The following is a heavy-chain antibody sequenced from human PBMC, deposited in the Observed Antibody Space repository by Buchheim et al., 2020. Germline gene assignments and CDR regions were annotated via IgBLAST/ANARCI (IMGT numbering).Heavy chain of an antibody. Sequence: EVQLLESGGGLVHPGGSLRLSCAASGFTFDNFAMSWVRQAPGKGLEWVSGISSSGTSTYYADSVKGRFSLSRDNSTKTLYLEMDSLRAEDSAVYYCAKDQMGNYYVGMDAWGQGTT. J-gene: IGHJ6*02. V-gene: IGHV3-23*01. CDR3: AKDQMGNYYVGMDA. CDR1: GFTFDNFA. D-gene: IGHD3-16*01. CDR2: ISSSGTST.